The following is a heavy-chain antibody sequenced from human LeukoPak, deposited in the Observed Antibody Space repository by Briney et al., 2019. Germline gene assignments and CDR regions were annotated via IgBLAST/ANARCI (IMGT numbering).Heavy chain of an antibody. J-gene: IGHJ6*03. D-gene: IGHD2-2*01. CDR2: IYYSGST. CDR3: ARQGYCSSTSCYFTYYYYMDV. Sequence: PSETLSLTCTVSGYSISSGYYWGWIRQPPGKGLEWIGSIYYSGSTYYNPSLKSRVTISVDTSKNQFSLKLSSVTAADTAVYYCARQGYCSSTSCYFTYYYYMDVWGKGTTVTISS. V-gene: IGHV4-38-2*02. CDR1: GYSISSGYY.